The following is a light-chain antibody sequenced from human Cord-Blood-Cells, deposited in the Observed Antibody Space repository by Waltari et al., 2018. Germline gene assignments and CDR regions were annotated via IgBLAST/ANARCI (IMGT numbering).Light chain of an antibody. Sequence: SVLTQSPGTLSLSPGDRATLSCRASQSVSSSYLALYQQKPGQAPRLLIYGASSRATGIPDRFSGSGSGTDFTLTISRLEPEDFAVYYCQQYGSSPRTFGQGTKVEIK. CDR1: QSVSSSY. CDR3: QQYGSSPRT. CDR2: GAS. V-gene: IGKV3-20*01. J-gene: IGKJ1*01.